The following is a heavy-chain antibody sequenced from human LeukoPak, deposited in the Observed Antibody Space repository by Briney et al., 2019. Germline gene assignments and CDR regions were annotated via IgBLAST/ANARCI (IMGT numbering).Heavy chain of an antibody. CDR2: ISGSGGST. J-gene: IGHJ5*02. V-gene: IGHV3-23*01. Sequence: PGGSLRLSCAASGFTFSSYAMSWVRQAPGKGLEWVSAISGSGGSTYYADSVKGRFTISRDNSKNTLYLQMNSLRAEDTAVYYCAKDQKGYFDWLLSLDPWGQGTLVTVSS. D-gene: IGHD3-9*01. CDR1: GFTFSSYA. CDR3: AKDQKGYFDWLLSLDP.